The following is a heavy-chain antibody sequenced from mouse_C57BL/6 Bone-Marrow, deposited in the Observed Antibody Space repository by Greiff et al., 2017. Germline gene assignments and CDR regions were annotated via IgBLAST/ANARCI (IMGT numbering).Heavy chain of an antibody. J-gene: IGHJ4*01. D-gene: IGHD1-1*01. CDR2: IDPSDSYT. CDR1: GYTFTSYW. V-gene: IGHV1-69*01. Sequence: QVQLQQPGAELVMPGASVKLSCKASGYTFTSYWMHWVKQRPGQGLEWIGEIDPSDSYTNYNQKFKGKSTLTVDKSSSTAYMRLSSLTSEDSAVYYCARDYADAMDYWGQGTSVTVSS. CDR3: ARDYADAMDY.